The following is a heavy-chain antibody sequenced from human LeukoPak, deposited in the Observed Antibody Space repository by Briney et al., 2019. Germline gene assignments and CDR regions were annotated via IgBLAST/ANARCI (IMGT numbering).Heavy chain of an antibody. CDR1: GYSIRSGHY. CDR3: ARSGDHIKEGFDY. J-gene: IGHJ4*02. V-gene: IGHV4-38-2*01. Sequence: PSETLSLTCAVSGYSIRSGHYWGWIRQSPGKGLEWIGSINHSGITEYNPSLKSRVTLSVDTSKNQFSLQLRSVTAADRALYYCARSGDHIKEGFDYWGQGTQVTVSS. CDR2: INHSGIT. D-gene: IGHD1-26*01.